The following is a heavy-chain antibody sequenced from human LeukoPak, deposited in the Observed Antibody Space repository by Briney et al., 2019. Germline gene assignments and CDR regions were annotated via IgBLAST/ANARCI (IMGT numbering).Heavy chain of an antibody. D-gene: IGHD4-17*01. Sequence: PSETLSLTCNVSGGSISTYYWSWIRQTPGKGLEWIGYIYYSGSTNYNPSLTSRVTMSIDTSKNRFSLNLSSVTAADTAMYYCARSYGDYINFDYWGQGAPVTVSS. CDR3: ARSYGDYINFDY. CDR2: IYYSGST. V-gene: IGHV4-59*01. CDR1: GGSISTYY. J-gene: IGHJ4*02.